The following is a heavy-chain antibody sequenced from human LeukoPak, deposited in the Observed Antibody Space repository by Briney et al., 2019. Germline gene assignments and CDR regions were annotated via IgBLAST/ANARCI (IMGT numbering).Heavy chain of an antibody. CDR1: GFTFDDYA. V-gene: IGHV3-9*01. Sequence: PGGSLRLSCAASGFTFDDYAMHWVRQAPGKGLEWVSGISWNSDSIGYADSVKGRFTISRDNAKNSLYLQMNSLRAEDTALYFCAKDFLRVAAAGLDAFDIWGQGTMVTVSS. CDR3: AKDFLRVAAAGLDAFDI. CDR2: ISWNSDSI. J-gene: IGHJ3*02. D-gene: IGHD6-13*01.